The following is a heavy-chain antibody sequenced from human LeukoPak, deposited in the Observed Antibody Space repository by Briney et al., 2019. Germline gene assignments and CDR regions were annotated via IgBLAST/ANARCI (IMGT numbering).Heavy chain of an antibody. CDR3: AKTTVTSEEYYYYYMDV. V-gene: IGHV1-18*01. J-gene: IGHJ6*03. CDR1: GYTFTSYG. Sequence: ASVKVSCKTSGYTFTSYGISWVRQAPGQGLRGMGWFITYNGNTYYSQKLQGRVTMTTDTSTSTAYMELRGLRSDDTAVYYCAKTTVTSEEYYYYYMDVWGKGTTVTVSS. CDR2: FITYNGNT. D-gene: IGHD4-17*01.